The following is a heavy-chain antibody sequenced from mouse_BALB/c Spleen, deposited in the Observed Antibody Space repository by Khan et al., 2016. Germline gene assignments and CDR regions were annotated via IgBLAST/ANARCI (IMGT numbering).Heavy chain of an antibody. CDR3: SRLHYYVRFAY. Sequence: EVQLVESGGGLVQPGGSLKLSCAASGYDFSRYWMSWVRQAPGKGLEWIGEINPDSSTINYTPSLKDKFIISRDNAKNTLYLQMSKVRSEDTALYYCSRLHYYVRFAYWGQGTLVTVSA. CDR1: GYDFSRYW. D-gene: IGHD1-2*01. J-gene: IGHJ3*01. V-gene: IGHV4-1*02. CDR2: INPDSSTI.